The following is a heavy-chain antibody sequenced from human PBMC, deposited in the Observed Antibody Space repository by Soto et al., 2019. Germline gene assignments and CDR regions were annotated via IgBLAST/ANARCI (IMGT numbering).Heavy chain of an antibody. V-gene: IGHV1-2*02. J-gene: IGHJ4*02. D-gene: IGHD3-3*01. CDR1: GYTFSAYY. CDR2: INPSNEIT. CDR3: MGGEWGDSPIDY. Sequence: ASVKVSCKTSGYTFSAYYVHWARRAPGRGFQWLGWINPSNEITTFSEFFQGRITMTRDTSTNTVHMELNMLTSDDTAVYYCMGGEWGDSPIDYWGEGAQVTVSS.